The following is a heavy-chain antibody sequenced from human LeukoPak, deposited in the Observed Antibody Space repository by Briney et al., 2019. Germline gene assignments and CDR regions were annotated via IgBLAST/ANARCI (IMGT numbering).Heavy chain of an antibody. CDR3: ARDRQWELPGHYYYYYMDV. J-gene: IGHJ6*03. CDR1: GFTFSSYG. V-gene: IGHV3-23*01. Sequence: GGSLRLSCAASGFTFSSYGMSWVRQAPGKGLEWVSAISGTGGTTYYADSVKGRFTISRDNSKNTLYLQMNSLRAEDTAVYYCARDRQWELPGHYYYYYMDVWGKGTTVTVSS. CDR2: ISGTGGTT. D-gene: IGHD1-26*01.